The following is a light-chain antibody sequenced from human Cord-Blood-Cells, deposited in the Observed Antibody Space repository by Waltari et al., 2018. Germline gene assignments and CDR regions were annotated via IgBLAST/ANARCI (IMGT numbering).Light chain of an antibody. CDR3: SSHTSSSTSV. CDR2: DVS. V-gene: IGLV2-14*01. CDR1: SSDVGGYDY. Sequence: QSALTQPASVSGSPGQSLTIYCTGTSSDVGGYDYVSWYQQHPGKAPKLMIYDVSQRPSGVSIRFCGSKSGNRASLTFSGLQAEDEADYYCSSHTSSSTSVYDGETKGTV. J-gene: IGLJ3*02.